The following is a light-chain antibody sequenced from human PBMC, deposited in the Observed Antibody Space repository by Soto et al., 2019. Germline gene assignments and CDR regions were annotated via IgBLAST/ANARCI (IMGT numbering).Light chain of an antibody. V-gene: IGKV1-5*01. CDR1: QSISSW. CDR2: DAS. J-gene: IGKJ1*01. Sequence: DIQMTQSPSTLSASVGDRVTITCRASQSISSWLAWYQQKPGKAPKLLIYDASSLESGVPSRFSGSGSGTKFTLTISSLQPDDFATYYSQQYNSYSRTFGQGTKVES. CDR3: QQYNSYSRT.